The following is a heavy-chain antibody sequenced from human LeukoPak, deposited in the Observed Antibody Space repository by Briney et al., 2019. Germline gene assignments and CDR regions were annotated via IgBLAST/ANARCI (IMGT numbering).Heavy chain of an antibody. D-gene: IGHD3-3*01. Sequence: EASVKVSCKASGGTFSSYAISWVRQAPGQGLEWMGGIIPIFGTANYAQKFQGRVTITADESTSTAYMELSSLRSEDTAVYYCASMGVNDFWSGYYHIDYWGQGTLVTVSS. J-gene: IGHJ4*02. CDR2: IIPIFGTA. CDR3: ASMGVNDFWSGYYHIDY. CDR1: GGTFSSYA. V-gene: IGHV1-69*13.